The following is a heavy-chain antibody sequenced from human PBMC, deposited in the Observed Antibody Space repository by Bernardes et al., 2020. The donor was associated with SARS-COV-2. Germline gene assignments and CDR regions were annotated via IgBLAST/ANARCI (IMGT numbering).Heavy chain of an antibody. D-gene: IGHD4-17*01. CDR3: ARDREGDYVHPRAWHWAYDI. V-gene: IGHV3-53*01. Sequence: GGSLRLSCAASGFIVSSNYMSWVRQAPGKGLEWVAVTYRGGSTYYADSVKGRFTISRDNSKNTVYLQMNSLRVEDTAVYYCARDREGDYVHPRAWHWAYDIWGQGTMVTVS. CDR2: TYRGGST. CDR1: GFIVSSNY. J-gene: IGHJ3*02.